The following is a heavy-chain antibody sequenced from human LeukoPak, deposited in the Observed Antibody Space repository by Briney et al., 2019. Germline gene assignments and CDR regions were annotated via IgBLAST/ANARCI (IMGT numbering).Heavy chain of an antibody. D-gene: IGHD2-15*01. J-gene: IGHJ4*02. CDR1: GFTFSSYA. CDR3: ARGEVVAARFDF. Sequence: GGSLRLSCAASGFTFSSYAMSWVRQAPGKGLEWVSVIYSSGSTYYSDSVKGRFTISRGNSKNTVYLQMNNLRVEDTAVYYCARGEVVAARFDFWGQGTLVTVSS. CDR2: IYSSGST. V-gene: IGHV3-53*01.